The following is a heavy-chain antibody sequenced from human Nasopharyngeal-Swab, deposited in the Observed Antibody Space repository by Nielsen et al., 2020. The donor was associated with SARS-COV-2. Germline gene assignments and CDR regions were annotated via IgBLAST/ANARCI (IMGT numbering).Heavy chain of an antibody. J-gene: IGHJ4*02. D-gene: IGHD3-22*01. CDR2: ISSSSSYI. Sequence: GGSLRLSCAASGFTFSSYSMNWVRQAPGKGLEWVSSISSSSSYIYYADSVKGRFTIYRDNAKNSLYLQMNSLRAEDTAVYYCATAFGVTMISPCNYWGQGTLVTVSS. V-gene: IGHV3-21*01. CDR3: ATAFGVTMISPCNY. CDR1: GFTFSSYS.